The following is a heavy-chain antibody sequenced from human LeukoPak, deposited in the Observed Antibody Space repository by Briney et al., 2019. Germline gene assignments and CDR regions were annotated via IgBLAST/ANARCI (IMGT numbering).Heavy chain of an antibody. CDR1: GFTFSIYA. Sequence: GSLRLSCAASGFTFSIYAMTWVRQAPGKELEWVSTISEGGGGTYYADSVKGRFTISRDNSKNTLYLQMNSLRAEDTAVYYCAKDLRSSSWYYFDYWGQGTLVTVSS. J-gene: IGHJ4*02. CDR2: ISEGGGGT. D-gene: IGHD6-13*01. CDR3: AKDLRSSSWYYFDY. V-gene: IGHV3-23*01.